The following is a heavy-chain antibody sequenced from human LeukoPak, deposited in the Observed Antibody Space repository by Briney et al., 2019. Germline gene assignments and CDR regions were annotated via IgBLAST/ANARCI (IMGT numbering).Heavy chain of an antibody. D-gene: IGHD1-26*01. CDR1: GFTFSSYS. Sequence: GRSLRLSCAASGFTFSSYSMNWVRQAPGKGLEWVSYISSSSSSTIYYADSVKGRFTISRDNAKNTLYLQMKSLRDEDTAVYYCVRDWDHFDFDSWGQGTLVTVSS. V-gene: IGHV3-48*02. CDR2: ISSSSSSTI. CDR3: VRDWDHFDFDS. J-gene: IGHJ5*01.